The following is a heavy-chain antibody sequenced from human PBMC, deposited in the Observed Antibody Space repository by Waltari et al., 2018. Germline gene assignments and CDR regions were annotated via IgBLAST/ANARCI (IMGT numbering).Heavy chain of an antibody. CDR2: IHADGRAT. V-gene: IGHV3-74*01. CDR1: GVNFSAYR. J-gene: IGHJ4*02. D-gene: IGHD3-3*01. Sequence: EVQLVESGGGLVQPGGYLRLYCAASGVNFSAYRMHWVRKAPGKGLVLVSLIHADGRATLYADSVKGRFTMSRDNAKDTLYLQMNSLRGEDTAVYYCAIQISGVVFWGQGTLVTVSS. CDR3: AIQISGVVF.